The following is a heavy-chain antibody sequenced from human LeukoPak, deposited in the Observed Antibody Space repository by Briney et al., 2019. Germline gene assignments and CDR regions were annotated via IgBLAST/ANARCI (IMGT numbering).Heavy chain of an antibody. D-gene: IGHD3-10*01. CDR2: ISGSGGGT. J-gene: IGHJ4*02. CDR1: GFTFGTYA. V-gene: IGHV3-23*01. Sequence: GGSLRLSCVASGFTFGTYAMNWVRQAPGKGLEWVSGISGSGGGTYYGDSVKGRFTISRDNSKNTVYLRMDNLRADDTAVYYCAKGGGSGSYYIFDFWGQGTLVTVSS. CDR3: AKGGGSGSYYIFDF.